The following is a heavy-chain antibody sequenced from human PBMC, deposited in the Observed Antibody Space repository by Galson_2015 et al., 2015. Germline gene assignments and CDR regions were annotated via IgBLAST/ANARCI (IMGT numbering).Heavy chain of an antibody. J-gene: IGHJ2*01. V-gene: IGHV1-3*01. CDR2: INAGNGNT. Sequence: SVKVSCKASGYTFTSYAMHWVRQAPGQRLEWMGWINAGNGNTKYSQKFQGRVTITRDTSASTAYMELSSLRSEDTAVYYCARGPPAERNWYFDLWGRGTLVTVSS. CDR3: ARGPPAERNWYFDL. CDR1: GYTFTSYA.